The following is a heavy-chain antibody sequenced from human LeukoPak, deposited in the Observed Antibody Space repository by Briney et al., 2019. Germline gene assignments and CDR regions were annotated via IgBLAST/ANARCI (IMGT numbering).Heavy chain of an antibody. D-gene: IGHD3-22*01. CDR3: AKSIPRSYDSSGYYYGKVFDY. CDR2: ISGSGGST. V-gene: IGHV3-23*01. CDR1: GFTFDDYA. Sequence: EPGRSLRLSCAASGFTFDDYAMSWVRQAPGKGLEWVSAISGSGGSTYYADSVKGRFTISRDNSKNTLYLQMNSLRAEDTAVYYCAKSIPRSYDSSGYYYGKVFDYWGQGTLVTVSS. J-gene: IGHJ4*02.